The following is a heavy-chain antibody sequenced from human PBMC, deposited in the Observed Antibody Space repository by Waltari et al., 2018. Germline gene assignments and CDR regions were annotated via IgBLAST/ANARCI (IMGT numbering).Heavy chain of an antibody. CDR3: AKDGGDYVNYYYYMDV. CDR1: GFTFSRYG. D-gene: IGHD4-17*01. V-gene: IGHV3-30*02. CDR2: IRYDGSNK. Sequence: QVQLVESGGGVVQPGGSLRLSCAASGFTFSRYGMHWVRQAPGKGLEWVAFIRYDGSNKYYADSVKGRFTISRDNSKNTLYLQMNSLRAEDTAVYYCAKDGGDYVNYYYYMDVWGKGTTVTVSS. J-gene: IGHJ6*03.